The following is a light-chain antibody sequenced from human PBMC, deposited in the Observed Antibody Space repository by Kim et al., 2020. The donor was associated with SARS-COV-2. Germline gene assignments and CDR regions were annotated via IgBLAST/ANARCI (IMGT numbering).Light chain of an antibody. J-gene: IGLJ2*01. CDR3: QSYDSSLSGVV. Sequence: RVTESCTGSSSNIGAGYDVHWYQQLPGTAPKLLIYGNSNRPSGVPDRFSGSKSGTSASLAITGLQAEDEADYYCQSYDSSLSGVVFGGGTQLTVL. CDR1: SSNIGAGYD. V-gene: IGLV1-40*01. CDR2: GNS.